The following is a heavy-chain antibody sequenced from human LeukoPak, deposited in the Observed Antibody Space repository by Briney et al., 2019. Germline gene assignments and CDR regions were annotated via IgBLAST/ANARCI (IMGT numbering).Heavy chain of an antibody. V-gene: IGHV3-13*01. D-gene: IGHD3/OR15-3a*01. CDR2: IGTGGDT. Sequence: GGSLRLSCAASGFTFSSNDMHWVRQATGKGLEWVSVIGTGGDTYYADSVKGRFTISRENAKSSLYLEMNNLRAGDTAVYYCARRDWDDAFDIWGQGTMVTVSS. J-gene: IGHJ3*02. CDR3: ARRDWDDAFDI. CDR1: GFTFSSND.